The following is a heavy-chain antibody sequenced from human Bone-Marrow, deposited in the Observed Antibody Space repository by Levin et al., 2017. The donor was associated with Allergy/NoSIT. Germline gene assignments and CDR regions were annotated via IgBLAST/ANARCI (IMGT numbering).Heavy chain of an antibody. CDR1: GFTFTSFA. V-gene: IGHV3-23*01. D-gene: IGHD3-10*01. J-gene: IGHJ3*01. CDR2: ISGGGTA. CDR3: AKVLGSLDTQFGAFGL. Sequence: GESLKISCAASGFTFTSFAMNWVRQAPGKGLEWVSTISGGGTAWYADSVRGRFTISRDNSKKSVFLQMNNPRADDTAVYYCAKVLGSLDTQFGAFGLWGQGTMVTVSS.